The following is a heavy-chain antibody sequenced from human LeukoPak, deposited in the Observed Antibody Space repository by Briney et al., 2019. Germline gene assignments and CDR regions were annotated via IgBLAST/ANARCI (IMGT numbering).Heavy chain of an antibody. Sequence: GSLRLSCAASGFTFSGYWMTWVRQAPGKGLEWIGSIYYTGTSFYKVSLKSRVSISLDTPNNQFSLKVSSVTAADTALYYCARVPLSTAYLHYYSMDVWGKGTTVTVSS. J-gene: IGHJ6*03. CDR3: ARVPLSTAYLHYYSMDV. V-gene: IGHV4-4*02. D-gene: IGHD2-21*02. CDR1: GFTFSGYW. CDR2: IYYTGTS.